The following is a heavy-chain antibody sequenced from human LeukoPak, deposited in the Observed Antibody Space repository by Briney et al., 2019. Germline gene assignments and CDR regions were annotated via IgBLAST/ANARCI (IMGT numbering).Heavy chain of an antibody. CDR1: GASMSSYY. D-gene: IGHD5-18*01. V-gene: IGHV4-59*01. Sequence: SETLSLTCTVSGASMSSYYWSWIRQPPGKGLDYIGYIYSSGSTNYNPSLKSRVTISVDTSKNQFSLRLSSVTAADTAVYYCARSYTARDDGFDYWGQGTLVTVSS. CDR2: IYSSGST. CDR3: ARSYTARDDGFDY. J-gene: IGHJ4*02.